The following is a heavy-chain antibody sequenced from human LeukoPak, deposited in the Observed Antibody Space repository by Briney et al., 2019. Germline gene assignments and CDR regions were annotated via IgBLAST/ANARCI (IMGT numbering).Heavy chain of an antibody. D-gene: IGHD5-24*01. V-gene: IGHV3-7*01. CDR1: GFTFSSYW. CDR3: AKDGATGELPRYFDY. Sequence: GGSLRLSCAASGFTFSSYWMSWVRQAPGKGLEWVANIKQDGSDKYYVDSVKGRFTISRDNAKNSLYLQMNSLRAEDTAVYYCAKDGATGELPRYFDYWGQGTLVTVSS. CDR2: IKQDGSDK. J-gene: IGHJ4*02.